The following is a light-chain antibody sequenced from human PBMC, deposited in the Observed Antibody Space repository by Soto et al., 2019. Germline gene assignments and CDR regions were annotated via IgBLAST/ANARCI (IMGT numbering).Light chain of an antibody. CDR2: EAS. V-gene: IGKV1-5*03. Sequence: DIQMTQSPSTPSASVGDRVTIACRARQSISSWLAWYQQKPGKAPKLLSYEASNLETGVPSRLSGSGSGQEFTLTISSLQLDDFATYFCQQDSDYSLLTFGGGTKVEIK. J-gene: IGKJ4*01. CDR3: QQDSDYSLLT. CDR1: QSISSW.